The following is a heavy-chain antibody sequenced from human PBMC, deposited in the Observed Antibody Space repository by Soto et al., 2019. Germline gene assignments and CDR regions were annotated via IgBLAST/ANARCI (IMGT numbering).Heavy chain of an antibody. V-gene: IGHV3-48*03. CDR3: ARGGSGSYFWYFDL. CDR2: ISSSSSTL. D-gene: IGHD1-26*01. CDR1: GFTFSRYE. J-gene: IGHJ2*01. Sequence: GESLRLSCADSGFTFSRYEMNWVRQAPGKGLEWVSYISSSSSTLYYADSVKGRFTISRDNAKNSLYLQMNSLRAEDTAVYYCARGGSGSYFWYFDLWGRGTLVTVSS.